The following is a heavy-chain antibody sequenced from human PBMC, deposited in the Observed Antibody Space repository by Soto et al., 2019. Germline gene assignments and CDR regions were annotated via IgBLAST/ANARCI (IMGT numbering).Heavy chain of an antibody. D-gene: IGHD2-15*01. CDR2: INSDGSST. J-gene: IGHJ6*03. CDR1: GFTFSSYW. V-gene: IGHV3-74*01. Sequence: WGSLRLSCAASGFTFSSYWMHWVRQAPGKGLVWVSRINSDGSSTSYADSVKGRCTISRDNARNTLYLQMNSLRAEDTAVYYCAAAYSIDYYYYYYMDVWGKGTTVTV. CDR3: AAAYSIDYYYYYYMDV.